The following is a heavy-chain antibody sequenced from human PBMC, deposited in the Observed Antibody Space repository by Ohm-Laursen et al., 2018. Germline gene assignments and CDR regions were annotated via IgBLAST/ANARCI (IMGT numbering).Heavy chain of an antibody. CDR2: MYATGSS. D-gene: IGHD3-9*01. Sequence: GTLSLTWTVSGGSISSYYWSWVRQPAGKGLEWIGRMYATGSSNYNPSLNSRVTMSVDTSRNQFSLKLTSVTAADTAVYYCAVSEVRYSFTYLADFWGQGTLVTVPS. V-gene: IGHV4-4*07. J-gene: IGHJ4*02. CDR3: AVSEVRYSFTYLADF. CDR1: GGSISSYY.